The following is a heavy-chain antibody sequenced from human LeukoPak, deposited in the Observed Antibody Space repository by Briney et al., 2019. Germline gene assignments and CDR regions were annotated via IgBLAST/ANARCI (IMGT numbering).Heavy chain of an antibody. V-gene: IGHV4-39*07. CDR2: INHSGST. CDR1: GGSISSSSYY. Sequence: PSETLSLTCTVSGGSISSSSYYWGWIRQPPGKGLEWIGEINHSGSTNYNPSLKSRVTISVDTSKNQFSLKLSSVTAADTAVYYCARDSGWLGSYYYGMDVWGQGTTVTVSS. CDR3: ARDSGWLGSYYYGMDV. J-gene: IGHJ6*02. D-gene: IGHD6-19*01.